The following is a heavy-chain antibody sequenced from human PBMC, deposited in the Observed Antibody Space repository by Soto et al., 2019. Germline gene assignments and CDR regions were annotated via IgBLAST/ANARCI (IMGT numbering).Heavy chain of an antibody. D-gene: IGHD3-9*01. CDR2: IYYSGST. J-gene: IGHJ3*02. CDR3: ARHKLRYFGWLLYYAFDI. V-gene: IGHV4-39*01. Sequence: PSETLSLTCTVSGGSISSSSYYWGWIRQPPGKGLEWIGSIYYSGSTYYNPSLKSRVTISVDTSKNQFSLKLSSVTAADTAVYYCARHKLRYFGWLLYYAFDIWGQGTMVTVSS. CDR1: GGSISSSSYY.